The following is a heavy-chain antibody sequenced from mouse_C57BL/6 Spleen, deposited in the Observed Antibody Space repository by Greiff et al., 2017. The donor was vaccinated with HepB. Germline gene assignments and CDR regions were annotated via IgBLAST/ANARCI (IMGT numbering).Heavy chain of an antibody. CDR1: GYTFTEHI. J-gene: IGHJ4*01. V-gene: IGHV1-11*01. D-gene: IGHD1-1*01. CDR3: GRGATVDYAMDY. Sequence: QVQMKESGAELASPGASVTLSCKASGYTFTEHIMNWVKKRPGQGLEWIGRIYPVSGETNYNQKFMGKATFSVDRSSSTVYMVLNSLTSEDPAVYYCGRGATVDYAMDYWGQGTSVTVSS. CDR2: IYPVSGET.